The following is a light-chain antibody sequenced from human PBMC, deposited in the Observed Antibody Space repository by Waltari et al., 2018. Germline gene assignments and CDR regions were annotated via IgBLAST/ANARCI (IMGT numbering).Light chain of an antibody. CDR3: QQHFSTFIS. CDR2: WAS. CDR1: QSVLYSSNNKNY. J-gene: IGKJ5*01. Sequence: DIVMTQSPDSLAVSLGERATINCKPSQSVLYSSNNKNYLAWYQQKPGQPPKLLIYWASTRESGVPDRFSGSGSGTHFTLTISSLQAEDVAVYYCQQHFSTFISFGQGTRLEI. V-gene: IGKV4-1*01.